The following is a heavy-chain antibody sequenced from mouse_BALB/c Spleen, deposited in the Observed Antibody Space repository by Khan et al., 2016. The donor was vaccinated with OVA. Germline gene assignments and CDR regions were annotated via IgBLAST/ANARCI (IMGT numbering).Heavy chain of an antibody. CDR3: ARGFYGNPFAY. V-gene: IGHV5-4*02. J-gene: IGHJ3*01. Sequence: EVELVESGGDLVKPGGSLKLSCAASGFTFSDYYMYWVRQTPETRLEWVATISDGGTYTYYPASVKGRFTISRDDAMNDLYLQMTSLKSEDTAMYYCARGFYGNPFAYWGQGTLVTVAA. D-gene: IGHD2-1*01. CDR2: ISDGGTYT. CDR1: GFTFSDYY.